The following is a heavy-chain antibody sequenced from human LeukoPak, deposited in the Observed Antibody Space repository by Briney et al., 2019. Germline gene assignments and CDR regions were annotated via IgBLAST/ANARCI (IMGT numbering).Heavy chain of an antibody. Sequence: SETLSLTCTVSGGSISSYYWSWIRQPAGKGLEWIGRIYTSGSTNYNPSLKSRVTMSVDTSKNQFSLKLSSVTAADTAVYYCARTTVTPPDYYYYGMDVWGQGTTVTVSS. CDR1: GGSISSYY. V-gene: IGHV4-4*07. J-gene: IGHJ6*02. CDR3: ARTTVTPPDYYYYGMDV. CDR2: IYTSGST. D-gene: IGHD4-17*01.